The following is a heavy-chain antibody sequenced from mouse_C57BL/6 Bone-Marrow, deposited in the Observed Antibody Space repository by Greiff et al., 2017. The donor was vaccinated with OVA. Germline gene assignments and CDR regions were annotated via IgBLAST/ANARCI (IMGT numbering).Heavy chain of an antibody. V-gene: IGHV1-69*01. J-gene: IGHJ4*01. CDR1: GYTFTSYW. CDR3: AREGLRDYAMDY. CDR2: IDPYDSYT. D-gene: IGHD2-4*01. Sequence: QVQLQQPGAELVMPGASVKLSCKASGYTFTSYWMHWVKQRPGQGLEWIGEIDPYDSYTNYNQKFKGKSTLTVDKSSSTAYMQLSSLTSEDSAVYYCAREGLRDYAMDYWGQGTSVTVSS.